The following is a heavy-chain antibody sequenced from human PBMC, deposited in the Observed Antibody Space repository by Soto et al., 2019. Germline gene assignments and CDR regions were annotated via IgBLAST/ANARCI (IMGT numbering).Heavy chain of an antibody. CDR2: IYHSGST. CDR3: ARGSVVAATLFDY. D-gene: IGHD2-15*01. CDR1: GGSISSGGYS. V-gene: IGHV4-30-2*05. Sequence: SETLSLTFPVSGGSISSGGYSWSWIRQPPGKGLEWIGYIYHSGSTYYNPSLKSRVTISVDTSKNQFSLKLSSVTAAATAVYYCARGSVVAATLFDYWGQGTLVSVSS. J-gene: IGHJ4*02.